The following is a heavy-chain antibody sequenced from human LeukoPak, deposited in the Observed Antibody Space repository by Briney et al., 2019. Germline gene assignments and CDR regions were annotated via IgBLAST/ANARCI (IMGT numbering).Heavy chain of an antibody. CDR2: IYYSGST. CDR1: GGSISGSSYY. CDR3: ARLRWYYLDY. D-gene: IGHD4-23*01. V-gene: IGHV4-39*07. J-gene: IGHJ4*02. Sequence: SETLSLTCTVSGGSISGSSYYWGWIRQPPGKGLEWIGSIYYSGSTYYNPSLKSRVTISVDTSKNQFSLKLSSVTAADTAVYYCARLRWYYLDYWGQGTLVTVSS.